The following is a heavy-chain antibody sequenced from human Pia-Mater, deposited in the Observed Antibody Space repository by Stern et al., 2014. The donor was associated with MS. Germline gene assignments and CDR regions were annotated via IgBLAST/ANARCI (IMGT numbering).Heavy chain of an antibody. Sequence: EVQLVESGGGLVKPGGSLRLSCAASGFTFSSYSMKWVRQAPGKGLEWVSSISSSSSYIYYADSVKGRFTISRDNAKNSLYLQMNSLRAEDTAVYYCARHLYCSSTSCYTDDYYYYYGMDVWGQGTTVTVSS. CDR3: ARHLYCSSTSCYTDDYYYYYGMDV. CDR1: GFTFSSYS. CDR2: ISSSSSYI. D-gene: IGHD2-2*02. V-gene: IGHV3-21*01. J-gene: IGHJ6*02.